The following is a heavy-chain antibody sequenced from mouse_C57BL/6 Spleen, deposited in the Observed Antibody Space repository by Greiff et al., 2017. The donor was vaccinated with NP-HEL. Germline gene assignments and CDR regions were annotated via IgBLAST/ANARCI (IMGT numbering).Heavy chain of an antibody. J-gene: IGHJ1*03. D-gene: IGHD1-1*01. CDR3: TRYQSTVLATRYFDV. Sequence: VQLQESGAELVRPGASVTLSCKASGYTFTDYEMHWVKQTPVHGLEWIGAIDPETGGTAYNEKFKGKAILTADKSSSTAYMELRSLTCEDSAVYYCTRYQSTVLATRYFDVWGTGTTVTVSS. V-gene: IGHV1-15*01. CDR2: IDPETGGT. CDR1: GYTFTDYE.